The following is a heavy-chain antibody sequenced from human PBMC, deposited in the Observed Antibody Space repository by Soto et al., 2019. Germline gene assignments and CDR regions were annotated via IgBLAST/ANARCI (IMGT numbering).Heavy chain of an antibody. CDR3: ARDLKSSGACYYYGMYV. D-gene: IGHD3-22*01. J-gene: IGHJ6*02. V-gene: IGHV1-69*01. Sequence: QVQLVQSGAEVKKPGSSVKVSCKASGGTFSSYAISWVRQAPGQGLEWMGGIIPIFGTANYAQKFQGRVTITADESTSTAYMELSSLRSEDTAVYYCARDLKSSGACYYYGMYVWGQGTTVTVSS. CDR1: GGTFSSYA. CDR2: IIPIFGTA.